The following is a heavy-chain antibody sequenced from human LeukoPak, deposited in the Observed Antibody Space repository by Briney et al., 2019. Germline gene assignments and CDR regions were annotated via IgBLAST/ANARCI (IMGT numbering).Heavy chain of an antibody. J-gene: IGHJ4*02. Sequence: GGSLRLSCAASGFTFSSYAMHWVRQAPGKGLEWVAAISYDGSNKYYADSVKGRFTISRDNSKNTLYLQMNSLRAEDTAVYYCAREPTVAGTLDYWGQGTLVTVSS. D-gene: IGHD6-19*01. CDR3: AREPTVAGTLDY. CDR1: GFTFSSYA. V-gene: IGHV3-30-3*01. CDR2: ISYDGSNK.